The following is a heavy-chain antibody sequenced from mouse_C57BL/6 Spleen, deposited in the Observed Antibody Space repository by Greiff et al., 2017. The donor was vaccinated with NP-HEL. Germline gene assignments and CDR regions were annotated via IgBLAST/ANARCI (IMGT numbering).Heavy chain of an antibody. CDR3: TTLEDY. CDR1: GFNIKDDY. V-gene: IGHV14-4*01. J-gene: IGHJ2*01. Sequence: EVKLMESGAELVRPGASVKLSCTASGFNIKDDYMHWVKQRPEQGLEWIGWIDPENGDTEYASKFQGKATITADTSSNTAYLQLSSLTAEDTAFDYCTTLEDYWGQGTTLTVSS. CDR2: IDPENGDT.